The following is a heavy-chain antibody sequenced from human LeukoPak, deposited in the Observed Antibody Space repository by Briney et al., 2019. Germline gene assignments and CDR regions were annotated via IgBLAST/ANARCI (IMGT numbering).Heavy chain of an antibody. V-gene: IGHV3-15*01. CDR1: GFTFSNAW. J-gene: IGHJ4*02. D-gene: IGHD6-19*01. CDR2: IKSKTDGGTT. CDR3: TTVSSGYSSGWYVGPIDY. Sequence: PGGSLRLSCAASGFTFSNAWMSWVRQAPGKGLEWVGRIKSKTDGGTTDYAAPVKGRFTISRDDSKNTLYLQMNSLKTEDTAVYYCTTVSSGYSSGWYVGPIDYWGQGTLVTVSS.